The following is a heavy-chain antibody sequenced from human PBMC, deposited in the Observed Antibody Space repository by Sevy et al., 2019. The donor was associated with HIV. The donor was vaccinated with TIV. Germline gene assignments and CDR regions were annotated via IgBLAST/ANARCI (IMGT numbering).Heavy chain of an antibody. CDR2: ISSSGSTI. D-gene: IGHD2-21*01. Sequence: LSLTCAASGFIFSSNELNWVRQAPGKGLEWVSYISSSGSTIYYADSVEGRFTISRDNAKNSLYLQMNSLRVEDTAVYYCAFGGDMHVWGQGTTVTVSS. CDR3: AFGGDMHV. V-gene: IGHV3-48*03. CDR1: GFIFSSNE. J-gene: IGHJ6*02.